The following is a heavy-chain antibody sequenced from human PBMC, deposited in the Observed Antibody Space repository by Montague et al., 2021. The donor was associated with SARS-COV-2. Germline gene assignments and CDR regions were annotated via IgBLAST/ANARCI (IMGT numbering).Heavy chain of an antibody. V-gene: IGHV4-39*07. CDR1: GGSISSSSYY. CDR3: ARDPSRQPLLYPIGDYYYGMDV. CDR2: IYYSGSM. Sequence: SETLSLTCTVSGGSISSSSYYWGWIRQAPGKGLEWIGSIYYSGSMYYNPSLKSRVTISVDTSKNQFSLKLSSVTAADTAVYYCARDPSRQPLLYPIGDYYYGMDVWGQGTTVTVSS. J-gene: IGHJ6*02. D-gene: IGHD2-2*02.